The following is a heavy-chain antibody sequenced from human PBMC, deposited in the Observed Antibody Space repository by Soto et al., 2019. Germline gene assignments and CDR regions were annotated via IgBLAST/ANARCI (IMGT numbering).Heavy chain of an antibody. V-gene: IGHV3-23*01. J-gene: IGHJ4*02. Sequence: EVQLLESGGGLVQPGGSLRLSCAASGFTFSSYAMSWVRQAPGKGLEWVSAISGNGGSTYYADSVKGRFTISRDNSKNTLYLQMNSLRAEDTAVYYCAKDLLGGYSPIDYWGQGTLVTVSS. CDR1: GFTFSSYA. CDR2: ISGNGGST. D-gene: IGHD5-18*01. CDR3: AKDLLGGYSPIDY.